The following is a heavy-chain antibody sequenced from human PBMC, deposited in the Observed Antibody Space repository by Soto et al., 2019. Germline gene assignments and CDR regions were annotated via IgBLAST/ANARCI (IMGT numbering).Heavy chain of an antibody. CDR1: GFTFSSYG. CDR2: IWYDGSNK. Sequence: GESLKISCAASGFTFSSYGMHWVRQAPGKGLEWVAVIWYDGSNKYYADSVKGRFTISRDNSKNTLYLQMNSLRAEDTAVYYCAREGGQLGHFDYWGQGTLVTVSS. J-gene: IGHJ4*02. V-gene: IGHV3-33*01. D-gene: IGHD1-1*01. CDR3: AREGGQLGHFDY.